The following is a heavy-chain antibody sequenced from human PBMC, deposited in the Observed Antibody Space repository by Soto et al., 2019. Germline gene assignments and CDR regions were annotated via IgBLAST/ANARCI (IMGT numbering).Heavy chain of an antibody. CDR2: TYYRSKWHN. D-gene: IGHD3-10*01. CDR3: ARDRGEDGISTNYSMDV. V-gene: IGHV6-1*01. J-gene: IGHJ6*02. Sequence: SQTLSLTCAISGDSVSSNSAASHSTRQSPSRGLEWLGRTYYRSKWHNDYAESEKIRTTINPDTSKNQFSLQLNSVTPEDTAVYYGARDRGEDGISTNYSMDVWGQGTTVTVSS. CDR1: GDSVSSNSAA.